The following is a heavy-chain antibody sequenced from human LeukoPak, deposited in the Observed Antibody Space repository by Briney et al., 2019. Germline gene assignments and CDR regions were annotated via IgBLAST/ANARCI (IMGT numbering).Heavy chain of an antibody. CDR3: ARDRAVTQDWVEFDP. CDR2: IRDSGET. CDR1: GFSVSNYY. Sequence: GGSLRLSCAGSGFSVSNYYMSWVRQAPGKGLEWVSLIRDSGETFHADSVKGRFTISRDNSKNTMYLQMNRLRVEDTAVYFCARDRAVTQDWVEFDPWGQGTLVTVSS. J-gene: IGHJ5*02. D-gene: IGHD4-17*01. V-gene: IGHV3-66*03.